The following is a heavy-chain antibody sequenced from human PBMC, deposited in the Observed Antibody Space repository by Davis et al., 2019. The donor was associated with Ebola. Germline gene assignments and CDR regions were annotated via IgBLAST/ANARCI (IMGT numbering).Heavy chain of an antibody. CDR2: INHSGST. D-gene: IGHD6-19*01. CDR1: GGSISSYY. CDR3: ARGSAGYSSGFDP. J-gene: IGHJ5*02. V-gene: IGHV4-34*01. Sequence: PSETLSLTCTVSGGSISSYYWSWIRQPPGKGLEWIGEINHSGSTNYNPSLKSRVTISVDTSKNQFSLKLSSVTAADTAVYYCARGSAGYSSGFDPWGQGTLVTVSS.